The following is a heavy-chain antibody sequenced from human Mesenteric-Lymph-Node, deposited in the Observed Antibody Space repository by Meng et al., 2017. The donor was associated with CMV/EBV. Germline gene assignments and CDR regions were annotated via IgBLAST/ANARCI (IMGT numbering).Heavy chain of an antibody. J-gene: IGHJ4*01. V-gene: IGHV4-59*01. CDR2: IYHSGST. CDR1: NDPISSDY. D-gene: IGHD6-6*01. Sequence: LTCTVSNDPISSDYWNWTRQPPGKGLEWIGSIYHSGSTNYNPSLKSRVTMSVDTSKNQFSLNLRSVTAADTAMYYCARVRGSSVVGYWGQGTLVTVSS. CDR3: ARVRGSSVVGY.